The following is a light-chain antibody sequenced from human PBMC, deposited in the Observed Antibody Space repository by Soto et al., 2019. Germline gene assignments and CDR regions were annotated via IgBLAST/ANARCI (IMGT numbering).Light chain of an antibody. V-gene: IGKV1-27*01. Sequence: DVQLTQSPSSLSASIGDRVTITCRASQAIANYLAWYQRKPGKVPKILIYAASTLQSGVPSRFSGSGSGTEFTLTIISLQPEDVATYYCQKFNSALWAFGQGTKVDIK. CDR2: AAS. CDR1: QAIANY. J-gene: IGKJ1*01. CDR3: QKFNSALWA.